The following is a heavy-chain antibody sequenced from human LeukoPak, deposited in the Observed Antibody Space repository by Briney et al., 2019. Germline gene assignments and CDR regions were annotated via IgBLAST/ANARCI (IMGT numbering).Heavy chain of an antibody. Sequence: GGSLRLSCAASGFTFSSYSMNWVRQAPGKGLEWVSSISSSSTYIYYADSVKGRFTISRDNSKNTLYLQMNSLRAEDTAVYYCAKAHPPPLYLDGPGWFDPWGQGTLVTVSS. CDR2: ISSSSTYI. CDR3: AKAHPPPLYLDGPGWFDP. J-gene: IGHJ5*02. D-gene: IGHD3-9*01. CDR1: GFTFSSYS. V-gene: IGHV3-21*04.